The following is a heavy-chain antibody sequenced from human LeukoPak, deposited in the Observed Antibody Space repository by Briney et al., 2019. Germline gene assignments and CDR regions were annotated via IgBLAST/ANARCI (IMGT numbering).Heavy chain of an antibody. CDR2: IDTSRTYI. CDR1: GFSFSSYP. D-gene: IGHD6-6*01. V-gene: IGHV3-21*01. Sequence: KPGGSLRLSCVASGFSFSSYPMNWVRQAPGKGLEWVSSIDTSRTYIYYGDSVKGRFTVSRDNAKNSLYLQLSSLRGEDTAIYYCVRDWRCSNSSRYYFGMDVWGQGTTVTVSS. J-gene: IGHJ6*02. CDR3: VRDWRCSNSSRYYFGMDV.